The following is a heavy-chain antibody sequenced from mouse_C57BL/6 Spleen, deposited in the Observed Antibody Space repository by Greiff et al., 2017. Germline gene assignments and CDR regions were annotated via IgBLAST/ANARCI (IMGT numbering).Heavy chain of an antibody. Sequence: QVQLQQSGAELVKPGASVKISCKASGYAFSSYWMNWVKQRPGKGLEWIGQIYPGDGDTNYNGKFKGKATLTADKSSSTAYMQLSSLTSEDSAVYFCARKRPSRGYFDVGGTGTTVTVSS. CDR3: ARKRPSRGYFDV. V-gene: IGHV1-80*01. CDR1: GYAFSSYW. J-gene: IGHJ1*03. D-gene: IGHD1-2*01. CDR2: IYPGDGDT.